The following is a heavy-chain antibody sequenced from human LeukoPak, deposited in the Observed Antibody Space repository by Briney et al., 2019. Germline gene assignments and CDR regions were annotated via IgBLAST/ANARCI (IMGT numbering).Heavy chain of an antibody. CDR1: GYTFTSYD. CDR2: MNPNSGNT. D-gene: IGHD6-19*01. Sequence: ASVKVSCKASGYTFTSYDINWVRQATGQGLEWMGWMNPNSGNTGYAQKFQGRVTMTRNTSISTAYMELSSLRSEDTAVYYCARPTRRLVRGNYYYYGMDVWGQGTTVTVSS. J-gene: IGHJ6*02. V-gene: IGHV1-8*01. CDR3: ARPTRRLVRGNYYYYGMDV.